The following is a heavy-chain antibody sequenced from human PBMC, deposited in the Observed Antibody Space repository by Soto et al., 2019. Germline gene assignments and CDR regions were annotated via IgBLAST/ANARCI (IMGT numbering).Heavy chain of an antibody. J-gene: IGHJ4*02. CDR2: ISGSGGST. V-gene: IGHV3-23*01. Sequence: GGSLRLSCAASGFTFSSYAMSWVRQAPGKGLEWVSAISGSGGSTYYAYSVKGRFTISRDNSKNTLYLQMNSLRAEDTAVYYCAKVDTDIVGATYFDYWGQGTLVTVSS. CDR1: GFTFSSYA. D-gene: IGHD1-26*01. CDR3: AKVDTDIVGATYFDY.